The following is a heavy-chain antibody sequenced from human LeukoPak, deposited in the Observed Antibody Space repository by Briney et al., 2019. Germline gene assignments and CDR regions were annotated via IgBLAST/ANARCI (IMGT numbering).Heavy chain of an antibody. J-gene: IGHJ4*02. Sequence: PGGSLRLSCAASGFTFNNYAMSWVRQAPGKGLEWVSAISPGGSDTYYADSLRGRFTISRDNSKKTLSLQMSSLRAEGSAVYYCAKRGGYETMAAFDYWGQGTLVTVSS. V-gene: IGHV3-23*01. D-gene: IGHD3-10*01. CDR2: ISPGGSDT. CDR3: AKRGGYETMAAFDY. CDR1: GFTFNNYA.